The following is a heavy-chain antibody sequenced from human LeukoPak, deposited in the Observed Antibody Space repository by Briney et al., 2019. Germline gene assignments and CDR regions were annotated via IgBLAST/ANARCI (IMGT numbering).Heavy chain of an antibody. D-gene: IGHD1-26*01. CDR2: IGGAGST. CDR1: GFTFTSYA. CDR3: AKSTTLRIAYAFDI. J-gene: IGHJ3*02. V-gene: IGHV3-23*01. Sequence: GGSLRLSCAASGFTFTSYAMSWVRQAPGKGLEWVSAIGGAGSTYYADSVKGRFTVSRDNSKNTLYLQINNVRADDTALYYCAKSTTLRIAYAFDIWGQGTRVTVSS.